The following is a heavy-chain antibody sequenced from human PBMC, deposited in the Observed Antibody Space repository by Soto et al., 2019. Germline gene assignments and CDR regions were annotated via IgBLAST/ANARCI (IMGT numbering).Heavy chain of an antibody. CDR1: GFTFSSFA. J-gene: IGHJ6*02. Sequence: GGSLRLSCAASGFTFSSFAMHWARQAPGEGLEWVAFISYDGRKNSYADSVKGRFTVSRDNSKNTVYLQMNSLRAEDTAVYYCARGCSSSDCYTNYYYYYGMDVWGHGTTVTVSS. CDR3: ARGCSSSDCYTNYYYYYGMDV. D-gene: IGHD2-2*02. V-gene: IGHV3-30*04. CDR2: ISYDGRKN.